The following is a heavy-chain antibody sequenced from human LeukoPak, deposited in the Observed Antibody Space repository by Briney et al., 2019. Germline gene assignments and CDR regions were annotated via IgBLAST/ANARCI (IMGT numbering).Heavy chain of an antibody. Sequence: GSALKVSCKAAGGTFSSYAISWVRQAPGQGLEGMGGIIPIFGTANYAQKFQGRVPITTDESTSPAYMEASSLRYEDTVVYYCPFSVAAFYYYYYYMDVWGKGNTLSVPS. CDR2: IIPIFGTA. CDR1: GGTFSSYA. J-gene: IGHJ6*03. CDR3: PFSVAAFYYYYYYMDV. V-gene: IGHV1-69*05. D-gene: IGHD5/OR15-5a*01.